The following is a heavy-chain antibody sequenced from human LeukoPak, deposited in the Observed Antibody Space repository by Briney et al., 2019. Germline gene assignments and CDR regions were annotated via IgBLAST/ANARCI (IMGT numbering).Heavy chain of an antibody. J-gene: IGHJ3*02. D-gene: IGHD3-22*01. CDR1: GFTFSSYA. CDR3: ARGSYYYDSSGYYGGAFDI. V-gene: IGHV3-30-3*01. CDR2: ISYDGSNK. Sequence: GGSLRLSCAASGFTFSSYAMHWVRQAPGKGLEWVAVISYDGSNKYYADSVKGRFTISRDNSKNTLYLQMNSLRAEDTAVYYCARGSYYYDSSGYYGGAFDIWGQGTMVTVSS.